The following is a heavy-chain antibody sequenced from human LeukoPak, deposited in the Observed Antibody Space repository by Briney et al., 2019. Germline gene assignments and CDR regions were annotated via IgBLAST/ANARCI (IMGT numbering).Heavy chain of an antibody. D-gene: IGHD2-21*02. Sequence: PGGSLRLSCAASGFTFINAWMNWVRQAPGKGLEWVSYISSSSNTIYYADSVKGRFTISRDNAKNSLFLQMNSLRDEDTYVYYCARAVTVVTRGGLVFDYWGQGTLVTVSS. CDR3: ARAVTVVTRGGLVFDY. CDR2: ISSSSNTI. J-gene: IGHJ4*02. CDR1: GFTFINAW. V-gene: IGHV3-48*02.